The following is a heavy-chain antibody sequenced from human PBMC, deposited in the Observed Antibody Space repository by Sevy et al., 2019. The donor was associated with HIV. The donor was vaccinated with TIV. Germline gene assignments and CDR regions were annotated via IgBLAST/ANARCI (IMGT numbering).Heavy chain of an antibody. Sequence: ASVKVSCKASGYTFTSYGISWVRQAPGQGLEWMGWISAYNGNTNYAQKLQGRVTLTTDTSTSTAYMELGSLRSDDTAVYYCAREVYDILTGYAQDYYYGMDVWGQGTTVTVSS. CDR3: AREVYDILTGYAQDYYYGMDV. J-gene: IGHJ6*02. CDR2: ISAYNGNT. CDR1: GYTFTSYG. D-gene: IGHD3-9*01. V-gene: IGHV1-18*01.